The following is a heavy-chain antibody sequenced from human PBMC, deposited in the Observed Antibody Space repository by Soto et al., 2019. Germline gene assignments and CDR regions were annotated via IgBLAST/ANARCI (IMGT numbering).Heavy chain of an antibody. CDR3: ARYYYDSSGYYYYYGMGV. CDR1: GYTFNSYG. Sequence: ASVKVSCKASGYTFNSYGISWVRQAPGQGLEWMGWISAYNGNTNYAKKLQGRVTMTTDTSTSTAYMELRSLRSDDTAVYYCARYYYDSSGYYYYYGMGVWGKGTTVTVSS. CDR2: ISAYNGNT. J-gene: IGHJ6*04. D-gene: IGHD3-22*01. V-gene: IGHV1-18*01.